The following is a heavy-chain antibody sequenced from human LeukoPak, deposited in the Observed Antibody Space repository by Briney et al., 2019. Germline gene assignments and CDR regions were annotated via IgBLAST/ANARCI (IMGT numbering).Heavy chain of an antibody. Sequence: GASVKVSCKASGGTFSSYAISWVRQAPGQGLEWMGGIIPIFGTANYAQKFQGRVTITADESTSTAYMELSSLRSEDTAVYYCARVAAAGTDYYYYYMDVWGKGTTVTVSS. J-gene: IGHJ6*03. CDR1: GGTFSSYA. CDR3: ARVAAAGTDYYYYYMDV. CDR2: IIPIFGTA. D-gene: IGHD6-13*01. V-gene: IGHV1-69*13.